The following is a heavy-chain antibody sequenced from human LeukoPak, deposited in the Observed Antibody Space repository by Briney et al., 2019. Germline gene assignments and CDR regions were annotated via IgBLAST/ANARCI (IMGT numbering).Heavy chain of an antibody. D-gene: IGHD2-15*01. J-gene: IGHJ6*02. V-gene: IGHV3-21*01. Sequence: PGGSLRLSCAAAGFTFSSYSMNWVRQAPGKGLEWVSPISSSSSYIYYADSVKGRFTISRDNAKNSLYLQMNSLRAEDTAVYYCARVVATRVYYYYGMDVWGQGTTVTVSS. CDR2: ISSSSSYI. CDR1: GFTFSSYS. CDR3: ARVVATRVYYYYGMDV.